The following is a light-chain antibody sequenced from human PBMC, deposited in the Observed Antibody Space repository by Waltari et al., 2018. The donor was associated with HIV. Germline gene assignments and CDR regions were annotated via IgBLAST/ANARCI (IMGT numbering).Light chain of an antibody. CDR2: DVS. V-gene: IGLV2-14*01. CDR1: SSDVGGYHY. CDR3: GSYTSGSTYV. Sequence: QSALTQPASVSGSPGQSIAISCTGTSSDVGGYHYVSWYQQYPGKAPKLMIYDVSKRPSGVSDRFSGSKSANTASLTISGLQAEDEADYYCGSYTSGSTYVFGSGTWVTVL. J-gene: IGLJ1*01.